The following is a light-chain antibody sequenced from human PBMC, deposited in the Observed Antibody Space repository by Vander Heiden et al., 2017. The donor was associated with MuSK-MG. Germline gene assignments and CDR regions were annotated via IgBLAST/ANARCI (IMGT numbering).Light chain of an antibody. CDR1: KWGDKY. Sequence: SYELTQPPSVSVSPGQTASITCSGDKWGDKYACWYQQKPGQSPVLVIYQDSKRPSGIPERFSGSNSGNTATLTISGTQAMDEAYYYCQAWDSSTAVFGGGTKLTVL. CDR3: QAWDSSTAV. V-gene: IGLV3-1*01. CDR2: QDS. J-gene: IGLJ2*01.